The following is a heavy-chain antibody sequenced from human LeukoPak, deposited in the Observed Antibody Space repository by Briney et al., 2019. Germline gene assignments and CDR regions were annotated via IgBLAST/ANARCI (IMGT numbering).Heavy chain of an antibody. CDR1: GFTFSSYA. V-gene: IGHV3-30*01. J-gene: IGHJ5*02. Sequence: PGRSLRLSCAASGFTFSSYAMHWVRQAPGKGLEWVAVISYDGSNKYYADSVKGRFTISRDNSKNTLYLQMNSLRAEDTAVYYCAREASPPNWFDPWGQGTLVTVSS. CDR2: ISYDGSNK. CDR3: AREASPPNWFDP.